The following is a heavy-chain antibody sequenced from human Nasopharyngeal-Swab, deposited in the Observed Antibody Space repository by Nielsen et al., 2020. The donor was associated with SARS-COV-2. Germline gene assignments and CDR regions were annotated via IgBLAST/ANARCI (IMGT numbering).Heavy chain of an antibody. V-gene: IGHV3-7*03. CDR1: GFTFSSYW. CDR3: ARHLPTHPFDY. CDR2: IKQDGSEK. Sequence: GESLKISCAASGFTFSSYWMSWVRQAPVKGLEWVANIKQDGSEKYYVDSVKGRFTISRDNAKNSLYLQMNSLRAEDTAVYYCARHLPTHPFDYWGQGTLVTVSS. J-gene: IGHJ4*02.